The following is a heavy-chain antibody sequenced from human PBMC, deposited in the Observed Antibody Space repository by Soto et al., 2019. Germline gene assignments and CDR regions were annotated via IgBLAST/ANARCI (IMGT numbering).Heavy chain of an antibody. J-gene: IGHJ5*02. D-gene: IGHD5-12*01. Sequence: GGSLRLSCAASGFTFSSYSMNWVRQAPGKGLEWVSSISSSSSYIYYADSVKGRFTISRDNAKNSLYLQMNSLRAEDTAVYYCARDSGYDLVWFDPWGQGTLVTVSS. CDR3: ARDSGYDLVWFDP. CDR1: GFTFSSYS. V-gene: IGHV3-21*01. CDR2: ISSSSSYI.